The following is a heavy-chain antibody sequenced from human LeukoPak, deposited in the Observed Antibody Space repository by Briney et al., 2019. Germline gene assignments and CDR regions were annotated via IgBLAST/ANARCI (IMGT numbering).Heavy chain of an antibody. D-gene: IGHD3-22*01. V-gene: IGHV3-33*01. CDR2: IWYDGSNK. CDR1: GFTFSSYG. CDR3: ARDLTYYYDSSGYYGFDY. J-gene: IGHJ4*02. Sequence: GGSLRLSCAASGFTFSSYGMHWVRQAPGKGLEWVAVIWYDGSNKYYADSVKGRFTISRDNSKNTLYLQMNSLRAEDTAVYYCARDLTYYYDSSGYYGFDYWGQGTLVTVSS.